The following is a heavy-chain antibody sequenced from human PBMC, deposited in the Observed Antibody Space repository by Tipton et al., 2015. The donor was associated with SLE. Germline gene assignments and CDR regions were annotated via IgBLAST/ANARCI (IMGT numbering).Heavy chain of an antibody. Sequence: TLSLTCAVSGYSISSGYYWGWIRQPPGKGLEWIGHIYRSGTTYYNPSLRSRVSISIDMSKNQFSLKLTSVTAADTAVYYCARGGLGFPDAFDIWGQGTMVTVSS. J-gene: IGHJ3*02. CDR2: IYRSGTT. D-gene: IGHD3-16*01. CDR1: GYSISSGYY. CDR3: ARGGLGFPDAFDI. V-gene: IGHV4-38-2*01.